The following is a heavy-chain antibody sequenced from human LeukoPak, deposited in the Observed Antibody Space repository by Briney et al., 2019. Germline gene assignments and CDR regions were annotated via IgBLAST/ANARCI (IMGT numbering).Heavy chain of an antibody. CDR3: AREGMVRGVPDAFDL. CDR1: GGSFSGYY. CDR2: INHSGST. J-gene: IGHJ3*01. D-gene: IGHD3-10*01. Sequence: PSETLSLTCAVYGGSFSGYYWSWIRQPPGKGLEWIGEINHSGSTNYNPSLKSRVTISVDTSKNQFSLKLSSVTAADTAVYYCAREGMVRGVPDAFDLWGQGTMVTVSS. V-gene: IGHV4-34*01.